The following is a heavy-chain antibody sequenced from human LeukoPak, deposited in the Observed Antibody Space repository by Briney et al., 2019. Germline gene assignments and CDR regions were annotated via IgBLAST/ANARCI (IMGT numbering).Heavy chain of an antibody. V-gene: IGHV3-53*01. D-gene: IGHD3-22*01. CDR1: GFTVRSNY. CDR2: IYSGGST. CDR3: ARSRYYDSSGYPDY. J-gene: IGHJ4*02. Sequence: GGSLRLSCAASGFTVRSNYMSWVRQAPGKGLEWVSVIYSGGSTYYADSVKGRFTISRDNSKNTLYLQMNSLRAEDTAVYYCARSRYYDSSGYPDYWGQGTLVTVSS.